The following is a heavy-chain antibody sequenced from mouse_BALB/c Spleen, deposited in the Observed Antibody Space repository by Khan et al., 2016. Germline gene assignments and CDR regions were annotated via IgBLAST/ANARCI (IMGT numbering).Heavy chain of an antibody. CDR2: ISYDGNN. J-gene: IGHJ2*01. D-gene: IGHD1-1*01. CDR3: ALLLRPLDY. Sequence: EVQLQESGPGLVKPSQSLSLTCSVTGYSITSGYYWNWIRQFPGNKLEWMGYISYDGNNNYNPSLKNRISITRDTSKNQFILKLNSVTTEDLARYYCALLLRPLDYWGQGTTLTVSS. V-gene: IGHV3-6*02. CDR1: GYSITSGYY.